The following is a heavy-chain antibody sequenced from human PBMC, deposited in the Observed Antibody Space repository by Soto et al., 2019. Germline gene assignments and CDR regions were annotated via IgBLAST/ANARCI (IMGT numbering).Heavy chain of an antibody. V-gene: IGHV3-23*01. D-gene: IGHD3-3*01. J-gene: IGHJ5*02. CDR2: ISGSGGST. Sequence: GGSLRLSCAASGFTFSSYAVSWVRQAPGKGLEWVSAISGSGGSTYYADSVKGRFTISRDNSKNTLYLQMNGLRAEDTAVYYCAKDRFPSTIFGVVISNWFDPWGQGTLVTVSS. CDR1: GFTFSSYA. CDR3: AKDRFPSTIFGVVISNWFDP.